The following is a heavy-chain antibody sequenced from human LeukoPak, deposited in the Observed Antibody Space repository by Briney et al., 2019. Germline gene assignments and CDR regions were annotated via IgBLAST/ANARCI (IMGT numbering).Heavy chain of an antibody. CDR2: INPSGGST. CDR1: GYTFTNYY. CDR3: ARSGVGPSSYYYYGMDV. J-gene: IGHJ6*02. V-gene: IGHV1-46*01. Sequence: ASVNVSFKASGYTFTNYYMHWVRQAPGQGLEWMGIINPSGGSTSYAQKFQGRVTMTRDTSTSTVYMELSSLRSEDTAVYYCARSGVGPSSYYYYGMDVWGQGTTVTVSS. D-gene: IGHD2-2*01.